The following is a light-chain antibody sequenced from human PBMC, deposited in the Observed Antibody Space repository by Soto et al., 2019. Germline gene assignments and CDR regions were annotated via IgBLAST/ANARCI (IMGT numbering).Light chain of an antibody. CDR1: QAVGTW. Sequence: DIQMTQSPSSLSASVGDRVTITCRASQAVGTWVAWYQQKPQRAPKSLMYAASTLETGVPSRFSGSASGTNFTLTISSLQPEDFGTYYCQQYHHYHPAFGPGTTVDVK. CDR2: AAS. V-gene: IGKV1D-16*01. J-gene: IGKJ3*01. CDR3: QQYHHYHPA.